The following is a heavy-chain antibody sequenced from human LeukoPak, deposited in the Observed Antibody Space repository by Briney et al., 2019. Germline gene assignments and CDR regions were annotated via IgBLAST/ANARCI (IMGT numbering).Heavy chain of an antibody. J-gene: IGHJ4*02. CDR2: MWYDGSKD. V-gene: IGHV3-33*06. CDR3: AKDRETYEYTFDY. CDR1: GFSFSTYG. Sequence: GGSLRLSCAASGFSFSTYGVHWVRQAPGKGLEWVAVMWYDGSKDYYADSVKGRFTISRDTSKNTVYLQMNNLRAEDTAVYYCAKDRETYEYTFDYWGQGTWSPSPQ. D-gene: IGHD3-16*01.